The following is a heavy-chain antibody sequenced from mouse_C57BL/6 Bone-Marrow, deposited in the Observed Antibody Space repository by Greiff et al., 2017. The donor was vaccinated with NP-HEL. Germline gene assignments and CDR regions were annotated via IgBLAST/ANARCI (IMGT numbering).Heavy chain of an antibody. Sequence: EVQGVESGEGLVKPGGSLKLSCAASGFTFSSYAMSWVRQTPEQRLEWVAYISSGCDYIYSADTLKGRFPISRDNARNTLYLHMSSLKSEDTAMYYCTVDSSGYGYYAMDYWGQGTSVTVSS. CDR1: GFTFSSYA. V-gene: IGHV5-9-1*02. D-gene: IGHD3-2*02. CDR2: ISSGCDYI. J-gene: IGHJ4*01. CDR3: TVDSSGYGYYAMDY.